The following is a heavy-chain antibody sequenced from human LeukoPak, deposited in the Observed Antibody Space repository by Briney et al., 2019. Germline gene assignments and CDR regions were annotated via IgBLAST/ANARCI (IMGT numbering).Heavy chain of an antibody. Sequence: GGSLRLSCAASGFTFSSYSMNWVRQAPGKGLEWVSYISSSSSTIYYADSVEGRFTISRDNAKNSLYLQMNSLRAEDTAVYYCARDSPTTVTTTDAFDIWGQGTMVTVSS. CDR2: ISSSSSTI. J-gene: IGHJ3*02. CDR1: GFTFSSYS. V-gene: IGHV3-48*01. D-gene: IGHD4-17*01. CDR3: ARDSPTTVTTTDAFDI.